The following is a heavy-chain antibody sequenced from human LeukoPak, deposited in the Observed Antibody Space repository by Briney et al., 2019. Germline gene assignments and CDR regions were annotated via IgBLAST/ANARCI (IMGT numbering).Heavy chain of an antibody. V-gene: IGHV3-23*01. Sequence: GGSLRLSCAASGFTFSSYAMSWVRQAPGKGLEWVSAISGSGGSTYYADSVKGRFAISRDNSKNTLYLQMNSLRAEDTAVYYCANGGLDTITDYWGQGTLVTVSS. CDR1: GFTFSSYA. D-gene: IGHD5-18*01. CDR3: ANGGLDTITDY. J-gene: IGHJ4*02. CDR2: ISGSGGST.